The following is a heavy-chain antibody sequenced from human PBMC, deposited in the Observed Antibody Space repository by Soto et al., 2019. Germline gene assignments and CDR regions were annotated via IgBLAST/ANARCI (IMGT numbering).Heavy chain of an antibody. CDR2: IYYSGST. J-gene: IGHJ4*02. V-gene: IGHV4-30-4*01. CDR3: AREGITGTLDY. D-gene: IGHD1-7*01. Sequence: SETLSLTCTVSGGSISSGDYYWSWIRQPPGKGLEWIGYIYYSGSTYYNPSLKSRVTISVDTSKNQFSLKLSSVTAADTAVYYCAREGITGTLDYWGQGTLVTVSS. CDR1: GGSISSGDYY.